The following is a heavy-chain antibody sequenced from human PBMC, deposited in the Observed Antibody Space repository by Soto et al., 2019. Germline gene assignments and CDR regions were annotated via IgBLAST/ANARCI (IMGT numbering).Heavy chain of an antibody. V-gene: IGHV3-49*05. J-gene: IGHJ3*02. CDR1: GFTFGDYA. CDR2: IRSKAYGGTT. Sequence: NPGGSLRLSCTASGFTFGDYAMSWFRQAPGKGLEWVGFIRSKAYGGTTEYAASVKGRFTISRDDSKSIAYLQMNSLKTEDTAVYYCTRVAPITIFGVVIMNDAFDIWGQGTMVTVSS. CDR3: TRVAPITIFGVVIMNDAFDI. D-gene: IGHD3-3*01.